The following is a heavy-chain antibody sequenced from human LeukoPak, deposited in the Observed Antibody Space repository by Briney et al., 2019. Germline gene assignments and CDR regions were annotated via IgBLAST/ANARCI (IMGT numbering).Heavy chain of an antibody. J-gene: IGHJ6*03. V-gene: IGHV4-4*07. CDR3: ARERPDDFWSGYYLDYYYMDV. CDR2: IYTSGST. D-gene: IGHD3-3*01. Sequence: SETLSLTCTVSGGSISSYYWSWIRQPAGKGLEWIGRIYTSGSTNYNPSLKSRVTMSVDTSKNQFSLKLSSVTAADTAAYYCARERPDDFWSGYYLDYYYMDVWGKGTTVTVSS. CDR1: GGSISSYY.